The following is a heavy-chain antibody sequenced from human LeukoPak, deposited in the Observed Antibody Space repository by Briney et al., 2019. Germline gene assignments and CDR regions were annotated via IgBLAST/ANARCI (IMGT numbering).Heavy chain of an antibody. D-gene: IGHD5-24*01. J-gene: IGHJ4*02. CDR2: ISAYNGNT. V-gene: IGHV1-18*01. CDR1: GYTFTSYG. CDR3: ARSRWLQFGSGFDY. Sequence: ASVKVSFKASGYTFTSYGISWVRQAPGQGLEWMGWISAYNGNTNYAQKIQGRVTMTTDTSTSTAYMELRSLRSDDAAVYYCARSRWLQFGSGFDYWGQGTLVTVSS.